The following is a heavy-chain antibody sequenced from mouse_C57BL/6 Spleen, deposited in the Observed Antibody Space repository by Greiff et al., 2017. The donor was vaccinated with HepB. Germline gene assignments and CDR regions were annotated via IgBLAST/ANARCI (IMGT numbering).Heavy chain of an antibody. Sequence: VQLQQSGTVLARPGASVKMSCKTSGYTFTSYWMHWVKQRPGQGLEWIGAIYPGNSDTSYNQKFKGKAKLTAVTSASTAYMELSSLTNEDSAVYYCTRGYYGSSYVDYYAMDYWGQGTSVTVSS. V-gene: IGHV1-5*01. J-gene: IGHJ4*01. D-gene: IGHD1-1*01. CDR1: GYTFTSYW. CDR2: IYPGNSDT. CDR3: TRGYYGSSYVDYYAMDY.